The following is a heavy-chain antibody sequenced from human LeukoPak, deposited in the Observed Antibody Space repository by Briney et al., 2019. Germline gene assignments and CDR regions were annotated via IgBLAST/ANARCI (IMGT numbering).Heavy chain of an antibody. D-gene: IGHD3-10*01. Sequence: GGSLRLSCAASGFTFSSYVMHWVRQDPGKGLEWLAIISYDGSNEYYADSVKGRFTISRDNAKNTLYLQMNSLRAEDTAVYYCAREGIRGVEIDYWGQGTLVTVSS. CDR3: AREGIRGVEIDY. CDR2: ISYDGSNE. CDR1: GFTFSSYV. J-gene: IGHJ4*02. V-gene: IGHV3-30*04.